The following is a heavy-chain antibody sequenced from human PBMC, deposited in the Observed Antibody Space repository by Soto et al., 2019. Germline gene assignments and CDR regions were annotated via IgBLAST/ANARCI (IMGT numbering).Heavy chain of an antibody. CDR3: ARKVLVSTSRPDWWYFDL. Sequence: EVQLLESGGGLVQPGGSLRLSCVGSGFTFINYAMNWVRQTPGKGLEWVSTISGGGDRTFDADPVKCRFTISRDNSKNTVNLQINSLRADDTAVYYCARKVLVSTSRPDWWYFDLWGRGTLVTVSS. V-gene: IGHV3-23*01. CDR1: GFTFINYA. J-gene: IGHJ2*01. D-gene: IGHD2-2*01. CDR2: ISGGGDRT.